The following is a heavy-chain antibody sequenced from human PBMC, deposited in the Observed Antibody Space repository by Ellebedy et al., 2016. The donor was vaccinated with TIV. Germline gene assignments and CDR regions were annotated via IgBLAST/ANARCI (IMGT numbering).Heavy chain of an antibody. Sequence: MPSETLSLTCTVSGGSISSGDYYWSWIRPPPGKGPEWIGYIYYSGSTYYNPSLKSRVTISVDTSKNQFSLKLSSVTAADTAVYYCVRDQVYGDYGLYFDYWGQGTLVTVSS. CDR1: GGSISSGDYY. D-gene: IGHD4-17*01. CDR2: IYYSGST. J-gene: IGHJ4*02. V-gene: IGHV4-30-4*08. CDR3: VRDQVYGDYGLYFDY.